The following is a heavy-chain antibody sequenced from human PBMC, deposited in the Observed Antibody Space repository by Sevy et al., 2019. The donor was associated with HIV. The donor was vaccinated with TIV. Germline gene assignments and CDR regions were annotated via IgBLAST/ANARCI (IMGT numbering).Heavy chain of an antibody. J-gene: IGHJ4*02. CDR2: INPNSRGT. Sequence: ASVKVSCKASGYTFTGYYMHWVRHAPGQGLEWMGWINPNSRGTNYAQKFQGRVTMTRDTSISTAYMELSRLRSDDTAVYYCARVLKYSYDSSGYYYFDYWGQGTLVTVSS. CDR1: GYTFTGYY. V-gene: IGHV1-2*02. CDR3: ARVLKYSYDSSGYYYFDY. D-gene: IGHD3-22*01.